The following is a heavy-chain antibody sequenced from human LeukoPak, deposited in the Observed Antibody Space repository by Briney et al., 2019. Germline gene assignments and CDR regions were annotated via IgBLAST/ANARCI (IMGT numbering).Heavy chain of an antibody. J-gene: IGHJ4*02. V-gene: IGHV3-64D*06. D-gene: IGHD6-13*01. CDR1: GFTISTYA. Sequence: GGSLRLSCSASGFTISTYAMHWVRQAPGKGLEYVSAISANGGRTYYADSVKGRFTISRDNSKNTLYLQMSSLRAEDTAIYHCVKDLYKGDSSSWYYFHYWGQGTLVTVSS. CDR2: ISANGGRT. CDR3: VKDLYKGDSSSWYYFHY.